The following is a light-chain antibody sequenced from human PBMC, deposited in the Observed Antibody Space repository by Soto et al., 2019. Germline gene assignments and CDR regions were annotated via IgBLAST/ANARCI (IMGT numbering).Light chain of an antibody. Sequence: EIVLTQSPGTLSLSPGERATLSCRASQSVGSSYLAWFQQKFGQAPRLLIYGASSRATGIPDRFSGSGSGTDFTLTVSRLEPEDFAVYYCQQYGSSPYTFGQGTKLEIK. CDR3: QQYGSSPYT. CDR2: GAS. J-gene: IGKJ2*01. CDR1: QSVGSSY. V-gene: IGKV3-20*01.